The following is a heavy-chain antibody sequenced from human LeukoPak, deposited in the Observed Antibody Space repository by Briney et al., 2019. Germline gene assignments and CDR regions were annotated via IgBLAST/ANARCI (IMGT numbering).Heavy chain of an antibody. V-gene: IGHV4-59*01. D-gene: IGHD1-26*01. CDR2: IYYSGST. CDR3: ARNGGSYTFDI. Sequence: SSETLSLTCTVSGGSISSYYWSWIRQPPGKGLEWIGYIYYSGSTNYNPSLKSRVTISVDTSKNQFSLKLSSVTAADTAVYYCARNGGSYTFDIWGLGTMVTVSS. CDR1: GGSISSYY. J-gene: IGHJ3*02.